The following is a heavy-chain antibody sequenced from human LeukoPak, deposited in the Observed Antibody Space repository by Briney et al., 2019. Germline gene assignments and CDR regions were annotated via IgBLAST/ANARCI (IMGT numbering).Heavy chain of an antibody. V-gene: IGHV3-53*01. CDR2: IYSGGST. D-gene: IGHD3-3*01. CDR1: GFTVSSNY. CDR3: ARASDFWSGYSFDY. J-gene: IGHJ4*02. Sequence: GGSLRLSCAASGFTVSSNYMSWVRQAPGKGLEWVSVIYSGGSTYYADSVKGRFTISRDNAKNTLYLQMNSLRAEDTAVYYCARASDFWSGYSFDYWGQGTLVTVSS.